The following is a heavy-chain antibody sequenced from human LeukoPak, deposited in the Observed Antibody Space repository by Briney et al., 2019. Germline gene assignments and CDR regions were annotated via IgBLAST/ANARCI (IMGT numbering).Heavy chain of an antibody. CDR2: IYTSGST. Sequence: SETLSLTCTVSGGSISSGGYYWSWIRQPAGKGLEWIGRIYTSGSTNYNPSLKSRVTMSVDTSKNQFSLKLSSVTAADTAVYYCAGDFWSGLDYWGQGTLVTVSS. J-gene: IGHJ4*02. V-gene: IGHV4-61*02. CDR3: AGDFWSGLDY. D-gene: IGHD3-3*01. CDR1: GGSISSGGYY.